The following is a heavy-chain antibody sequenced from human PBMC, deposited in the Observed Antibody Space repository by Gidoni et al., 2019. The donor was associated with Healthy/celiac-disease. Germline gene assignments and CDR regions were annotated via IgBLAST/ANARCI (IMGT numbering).Heavy chain of an antibody. V-gene: IGHV4-30-2*01. CDR3: AGTQLRSLEWLIGFDY. D-gene: IGHD3-3*01. CDR2: IYHSGST. J-gene: IGHJ4*02. CDR1: GGSISSGGYS. Sequence: QLQLQESGSGLVKPSQTLSLTCAVSGGSISSGGYSWSWIRQPPGKGLEWIGYIYHSGSTYYNPSLKSRVTISVDRSKNQFSLKLSSVTAADTAVYYCAGTQLRSLEWLIGFDYWGQGTLVTVSS.